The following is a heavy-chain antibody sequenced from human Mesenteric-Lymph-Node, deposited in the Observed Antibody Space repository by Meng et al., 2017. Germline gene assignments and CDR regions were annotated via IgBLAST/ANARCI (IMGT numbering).Heavy chain of an antibody. Sequence: QVQLVQSGAEGKKPGAAVKVDCKASGYTFTGYYIHWVRQAPGQGLEGMGRINLNSGGTNYAQKFQGRVTMTWDTSISAAQMELSSLRSDDTAVYYCAAFYYESSGYFRADYWGQGILVTVSS. J-gene: IGHJ4*02. V-gene: IGHV1-2*06. D-gene: IGHD3-22*01. CDR3: AAFYYESSGYFRADY. CDR1: GYTFTGYY. CDR2: INLNSGGT.